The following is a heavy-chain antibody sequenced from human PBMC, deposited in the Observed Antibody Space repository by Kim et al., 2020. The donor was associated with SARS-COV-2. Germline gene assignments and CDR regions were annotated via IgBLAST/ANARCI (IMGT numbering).Heavy chain of an antibody. V-gene: IGHV1-8*01. D-gene: IGHD3-10*01. Sequence: ASVKVSCKASGYTFTSYDINWVRQATGQGLEWMGWMNPNSGNTGYAQKFQGRVTMTRNTSISTAYMELSSLRSEDTAVYYCARAMVQGVWVYYYYMDVWGKGTTVTVSS. CDR1: GYTFTSYD. CDR2: MNPNSGNT. CDR3: ARAMVQGVWVYYYYMDV. J-gene: IGHJ6*03.